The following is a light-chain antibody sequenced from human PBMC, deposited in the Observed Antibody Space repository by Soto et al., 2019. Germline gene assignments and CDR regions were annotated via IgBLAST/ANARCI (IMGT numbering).Light chain of an antibody. J-gene: IGLJ3*02. CDR2: STD. Sequence: QSVLTQPPSASGTPGQRVTISCSGSSSNIGGNTVNWYQQLPGTAPKLLIYSTDHRPSGVPERFSGSKSGTSASLAISGLQAEDEADYYCATWTDSMNGPVFGGGTKVTVL. V-gene: IGLV1-44*01. CDR3: ATWTDSMNGPV. CDR1: SSNIGGNT.